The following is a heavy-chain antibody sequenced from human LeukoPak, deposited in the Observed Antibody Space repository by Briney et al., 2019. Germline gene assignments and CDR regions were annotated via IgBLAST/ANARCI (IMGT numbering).Heavy chain of an antibody. J-gene: IGHJ3*02. CDR1: GGSISSYY. CDR2: IYYSGST. V-gene: IGHV4-59*12. D-gene: IGHD2-2*02. Sequence: SETLSLTCTVSGGSISSYYWSWIRQPPGKGLEWIGYIYYSGSTNYNPSLKSRVTISVDTSKNQFSLKLSSVTAADTAVYYCARGKSRYCSSTSCYSAFDIWGQGTMVTVSS. CDR3: ARGKSRYCSSTSCYSAFDI.